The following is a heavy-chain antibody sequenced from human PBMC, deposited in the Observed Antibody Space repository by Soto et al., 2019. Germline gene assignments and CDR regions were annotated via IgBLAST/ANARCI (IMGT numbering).Heavy chain of an antibody. Sequence: GGSLRLSCTASGFTFGDYAMSWFRQVPGKGLEWVGFIRSKAYGGTTEYAASVKGRFTISRDDSKSIAYLQMNSLKTEDTAVYYCTRVLQLWFPNWFDPWAREPWSPSPQ. CDR3: TRVLQLWFPNWFDP. D-gene: IGHD5-18*01. J-gene: IGHJ5*02. V-gene: IGHV3-49*03. CDR1: GFTFGDYA. CDR2: IRSKAYGGTT.